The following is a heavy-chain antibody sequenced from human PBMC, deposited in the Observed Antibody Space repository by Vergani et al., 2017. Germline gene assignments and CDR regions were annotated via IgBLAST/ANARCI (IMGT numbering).Heavy chain of an antibody. D-gene: IGHD5-12*01. CDR2: IIPIFGTA. CDR1: GGTFSSYA. V-gene: IGHV1-69*13. Sequence: QVQLVQSGAEVKKPGSSVKVSCKASGGTFSSYAISWVRQAPGQGLEWMGRIIPIFGTANYAQKFQGRVTITADESTSTAYMELSSLRSEDTAVYYCARDQGGYSCYDNEYFQHWGQGTLVTVSS. J-gene: IGHJ1*01. CDR3: ARDQGGYSCYDNEYFQH.